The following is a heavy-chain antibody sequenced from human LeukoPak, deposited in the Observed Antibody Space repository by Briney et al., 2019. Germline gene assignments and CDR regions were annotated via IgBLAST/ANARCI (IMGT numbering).Heavy chain of an antibody. CDR1: GFTFDDYA. Sequence: GGSLRLSCAASGFTFDDYAMHWVRQAPGKGLEWVSGISWNSGSIGYADSVKGRFTISRDNAKNSLYLQMNSLRAEDTAVYYCAGYSSGWFGAFHIWGQGTMVTVSS. V-gene: IGHV3-9*01. CDR2: ISWNSGSI. CDR3: AGYSSGWFGAFHI. J-gene: IGHJ3*02. D-gene: IGHD6-19*01.